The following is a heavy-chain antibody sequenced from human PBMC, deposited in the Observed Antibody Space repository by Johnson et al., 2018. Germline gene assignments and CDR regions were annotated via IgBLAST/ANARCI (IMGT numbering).Heavy chain of an antibody. D-gene: IGHD4-11*01. CDR2: ISSEGSNK. V-gene: IGHV3-30-3*01. CDR1: GFSFRMFA. Sequence: VQLLESGGGVVQPGRSLRLSCAASGFSFRMFAMHWVRQAPGKGLEWVAFISSEGSNKDYADSVKGRFTIARDNSNNALFLQMNSLRPEDTAIYYCARRYSAYDYYSDMDVWGKGTTVTVSS. J-gene: IGHJ6*04. CDR3: ARRYSAYDYYSDMDV.